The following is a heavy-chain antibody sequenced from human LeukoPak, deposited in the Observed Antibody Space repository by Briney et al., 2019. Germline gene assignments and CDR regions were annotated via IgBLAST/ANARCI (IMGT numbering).Heavy chain of an antibody. V-gene: IGHV3-9*01. Sequence: GGSLRLSCAASGFTFDDYAMHWVRQAPGKGLEWVSGISWNSGSIGYADSVKGRFTISRDNAKNSLYLQMNSLRAEDTAVYYCARDQLSYWGQGTLVTVSS. CDR2: ISWNSGSI. CDR1: GFTFDDYA. CDR3: ARDQLSY. D-gene: IGHD1-1*01. J-gene: IGHJ4*02.